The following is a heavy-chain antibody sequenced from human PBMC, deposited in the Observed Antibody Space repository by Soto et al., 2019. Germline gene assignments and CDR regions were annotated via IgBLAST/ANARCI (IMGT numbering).Heavy chain of an antibody. D-gene: IGHD2-15*01. CDR2: INPNSGGT. CDR3: ARGYCSGGSCYPHAFDI. J-gene: IGHJ3*02. CDR1: GYTFTGYY. Sequence: ASVKVSCKASGYTFTGYYMHWVRQAPGQGLEWMGWINPNSGGTNYAQKFQGWVTMTRDTSISTAYMELSRLRSDDTAVYYCARGYCSGGSCYPHAFDIWGQGKMVTFSS. V-gene: IGHV1-2*04.